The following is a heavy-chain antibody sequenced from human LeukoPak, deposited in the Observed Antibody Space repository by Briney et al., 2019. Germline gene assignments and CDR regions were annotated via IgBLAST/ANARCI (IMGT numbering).Heavy chain of an antibody. V-gene: IGHV3-7*01. D-gene: IGHD2-15*01. J-gene: IGHJ3*02. CDR3: ASSHPYCSGGSCHVDAFDI. Sequence: PGGSLRLSCAASGFTFSSYWMSWFRQAPGKGLEWVANIKQDGSEKYYVDSVKGRFTISRDNAKNSLYLQMNSLRAEDTAVYYCASSHPYCSGGSCHVDAFDIWGQGTMVTVSS. CDR2: IKQDGSEK. CDR1: GFTFSSYW.